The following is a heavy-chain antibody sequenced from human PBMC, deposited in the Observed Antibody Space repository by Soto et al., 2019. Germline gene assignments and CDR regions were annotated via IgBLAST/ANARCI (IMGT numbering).Heavy chain of an antibody. CDR1: GFTFSDYW. CDR3: VKDGGYCSSTTCYSPRNHYFDS. Sequence: GGFLRLSCAASGFTFSDYWMSWVRQAPGKGPEWVANIKFDGSEKQYVDSVKGRFSISRDNSRNSLFLQMNSLRAGDTAVYYCVKDGGYCSSTTCYSPRNHYFDSWGQGTLVTVSS. J-gene: IGHJ4*02. V-gene: IGHV3-7*03. D-gene: IGHD2-2*01. CDR2: IKFDGSEK.